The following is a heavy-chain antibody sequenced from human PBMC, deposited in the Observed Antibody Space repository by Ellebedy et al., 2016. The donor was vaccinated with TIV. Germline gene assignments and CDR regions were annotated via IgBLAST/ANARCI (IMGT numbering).Heavy chain of an antibody. V-gene: IGHV3-7*01. J-gene: IGHJ4*02. CDR3: ARVLWRDSSAIDY. CDR2: INQDGSET. D-gene: IGHD3-22*01. Sequence: GGSLRLXXEVSGFIFSSYWMSWVRQAPGKGLEWVANINQDGSETYYVDSVKGRFTISRDNAKKSLYLETNSLRAEDTAVYYCARVLWRDSSAIDYWGQGTLVTVSS. CDR1: GFIFSSYW.